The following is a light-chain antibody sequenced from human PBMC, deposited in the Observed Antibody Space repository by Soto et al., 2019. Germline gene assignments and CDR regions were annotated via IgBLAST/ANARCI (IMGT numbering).Light chain of an antibody. J-gene: IGLJ2*01. CDR1: SSDVGGYHY. CDR2: DVN. V-gene: IGLV2-11*01. CDR3: CSYAGSYTLV. Sequence: QSSLTQPRSVSGSPGQSVTLSCTGTSSDVGGYHYVSWYQHHPGKAPKIIIYDVNKRPSGVPDRFSGSKSGNTASLTISGLQTEDDADYYCCSYAGSYTLVFGGGTKLTVL.